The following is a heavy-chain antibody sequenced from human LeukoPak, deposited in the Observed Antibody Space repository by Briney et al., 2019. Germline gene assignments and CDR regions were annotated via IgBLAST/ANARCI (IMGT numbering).Heavy chain of an antibody. D-gene: IGHD3-16*01. Sequence: PGGSLRLSCAASGFIFDDYAMHWVRQAPGKGLEWVSGISWDSDSIDYADSVKGRFTISRDNAKNSLYLQMNSLRAEDMALYYCAKGGGGRLIYYYYMDVWGKGTTVTASS. CDR1: GFIFDDYA. J-gene: IGHJ6*03. CDR3: AKGGGGRLIYYYYMDV. V-gene: IGHV3-9*03. CDR2: ISWDSDSI.